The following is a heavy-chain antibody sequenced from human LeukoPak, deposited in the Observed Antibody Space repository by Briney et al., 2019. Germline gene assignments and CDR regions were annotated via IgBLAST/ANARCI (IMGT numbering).Heavy chain of an antibody. CDR3: ARDTAMAVFDY. D-gene: IGHD5-18*01. CDR2: IYYSGST. Sequence: PSETLSLTCTVSGGSFSSGSYYWSWIRQPPGKGLEWIGYIYYSGSTNYNPSLKSRVTISVDTSKNQFSLKLSSVTAADTAVYYCARDTAMAVFDYWGQGTLVTVSS. V-gene: IGHV4-61*01. J-gene: IGHJ4*02. CDR1: GGSFSSGSYY.